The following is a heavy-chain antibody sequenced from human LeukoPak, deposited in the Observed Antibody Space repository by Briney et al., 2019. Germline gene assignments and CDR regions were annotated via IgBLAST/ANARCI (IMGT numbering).Heavy chain of an antibody. CDR3: ARDLGEMTTADPGAFDT. V-gene: IGHV6-1*01. CDR2: TYYRSKWYN. D-gene: IGHD5-24*01. J-gene: IGHJ3*02. Sequence: SQTLSLTCAISGDSVSSNSAAWNWIRQSPSRGLEWLGRTYYRSKWYNDYAVSVKSRITINPDTSKNQFSLQLNSVTPEDTAVYYCARDLGEMTTADPGAFDTWGQGTMVTVSS. CDR1: GDSVSSNSAA.